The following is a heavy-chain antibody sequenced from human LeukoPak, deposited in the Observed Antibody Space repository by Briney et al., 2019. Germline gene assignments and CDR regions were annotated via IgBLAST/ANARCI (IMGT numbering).Heavy chain of an antibody. D-gene: IGHD4-17*01. J-gene: IGHJ4*02. Sequence: GRSLRLSCAASGFTFSSYGMHWVRQAPGKGLERVAVISYDGSNKHYADSVKGRFTISRDNSKNTLYLQMNSLRAEDTAVYYCAKEGGDDYGDYGDLWYYYWGQGTLVTVSS. CDR3: AKEGGDDYGDYGDLWYYY. V-gene: IGHV3-30*18. CDR2: ISYDGSNK. CDR1: GFTFSSYG.